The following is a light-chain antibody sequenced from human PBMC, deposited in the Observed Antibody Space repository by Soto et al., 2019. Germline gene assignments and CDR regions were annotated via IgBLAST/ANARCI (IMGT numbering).Light chain of an antibody. Sequence: QSALTQPASVSGSPGQSITISCTGTSSDVGSYNLVSWYQQHPGKAPKVIIYEGNQRPSGVSNRFSGSKSGNTASLTISGLQAEEEADYYCCSYAGSSTYVFGTGTKLTVL. CDR1: SSDVGSYNL. J-gene: IGLJ1*01. CDR2: EGN. CDR3: CSYAGSSTYV. V-gene: IGLV2-23*01.